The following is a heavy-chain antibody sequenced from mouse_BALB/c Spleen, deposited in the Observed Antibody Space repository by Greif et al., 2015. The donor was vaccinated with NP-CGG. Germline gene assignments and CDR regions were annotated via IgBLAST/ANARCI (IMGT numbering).Heavy chain of an antibody. CDR1: GYTFTSYW. J-gene: IGHJ1*01. D-gene: IGHD4-1*01. CDR2: INPSTGYT. CDR3: ATGTYFDV. V-gene: IGHV1-7*01. Sequence: QVQLQQSGAELAKPGASVKMSCKASGYTFTSYWMHWVKQRPGQGLEWIGYINPSTGYTEYNQKFKDKATLTADKSSSTAYMQLSSLTSEASAVYYCATGTYFDVWGAGSTVTVSS.